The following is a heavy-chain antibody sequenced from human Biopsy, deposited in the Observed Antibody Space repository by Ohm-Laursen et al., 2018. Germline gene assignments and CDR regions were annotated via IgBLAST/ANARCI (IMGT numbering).Heavy chain of an antibody. J-gene: IGHJ4*02. CDR2: VNPNSGAT. CDR3: ARDRMTDVFGGPTRTDVFDS. Sequence: AASVKVSCKASGSTFTDYFIHWVRQSPGQGLEWMGWVNPNSGATNSAENFRDRVTLTRDTSISAVYIELRRLKSDDAAVYYCARDRMTDVFGGPTRTDVFDSWGQGTPVTVSS. CDR1: GSTFTDYF. D-gene: IGHD3-10*01. V-gene: IGHV1-2*02.